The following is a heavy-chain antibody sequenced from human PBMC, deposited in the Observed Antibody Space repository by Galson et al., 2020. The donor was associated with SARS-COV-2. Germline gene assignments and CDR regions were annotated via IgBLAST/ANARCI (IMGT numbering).Heavy chain of an antibody. CDR1: GYTFTSYD. Sequence: ASVKVSYKASGYTFTSYDINWVRQATGQGLEWMGWMNPNSGNTGYAQKFQGRVTMTRNTSISTAYMELSSLRSEDTAVYYCARERRDSSGYAYNWFDPWGQGTLVTVSS. J-gene: IGHJ5*02. D-gene: IGHD3-22*01. V-gene: IGHV1-8*01. CDR3: ARERRDSSGYAYNWFDP. CDR2: MNPNSGNT.